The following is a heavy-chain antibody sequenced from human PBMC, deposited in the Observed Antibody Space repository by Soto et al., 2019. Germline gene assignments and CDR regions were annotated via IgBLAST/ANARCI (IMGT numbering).Heavy chain of an antibody. V-gene: IGHV3-48*01. J-gene: IGHJ4*02. D-gene: IGHD6-13*01. CDR1: GFTFSSYS. CDR2: ISSSSSTI. Sequence: EVQLVESGGGLVQPGGSLRLSCAASGFTFSSYSMNWVRQAPGKGLEWVSYISSSSSTIYYAASVKGRFSISTDNAKNSLDLQMNSLRAEDTAVYYCARGSGSSWTFDYWGQGTMITVSS. CDR3: ARGSGSSWTFDY.